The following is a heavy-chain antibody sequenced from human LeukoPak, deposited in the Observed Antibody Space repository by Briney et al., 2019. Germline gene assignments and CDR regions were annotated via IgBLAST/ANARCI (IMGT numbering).Heavy chain of an antibody. V-gene: IGHV4-59*01. D-gene: IGHD3/OR15-3a*01. J-gene: IGHJ3*02. CDR3: ALTNDFWTGSXSXAFDI. CDR2: XSYTGST. CDR1: GVSITXXX. Sequence: LTCTVSGVSITXXXXXWIXQXPXXXLXXIXXXSYTGSTNYNPSLKSRVTISVDTSKNQFSLKLSSVTAADTAVYYCALTNDFWTGSXSXAFDIWGQGTMVTVSS.